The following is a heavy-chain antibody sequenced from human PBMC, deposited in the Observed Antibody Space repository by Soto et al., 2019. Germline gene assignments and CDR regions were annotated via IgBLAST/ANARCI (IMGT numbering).Heavy chain of an antibody. D-gene: IGHD3-10*01. CDR2: IYYSGST. Sequence: KASETLSLTCTVSGGSISSGGYYWSWIRQHPGKGLEWIGYIYYSGSTYYNPSLKSRVTISVDTSKNQFSLKLSSVTAADTAVYYCAGGSGSYYNEYYFDYWGQGTLVTVSS. CDR1: GGSISSGGYY. J-gene: IGHJ4*02. CDR3: AGGSGSYYNEYYFDY. V-gene: IGHV4-31*03.